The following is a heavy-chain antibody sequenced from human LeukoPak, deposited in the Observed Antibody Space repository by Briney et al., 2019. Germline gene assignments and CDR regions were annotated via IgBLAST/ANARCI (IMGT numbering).Heavy chain of an antibody. D-gene: IGHD3-3*01. CDR3: ARGRIPARLRELGVVTDRHYYMDV. Sequence: ASVKVSCGPSGNTFTNFAISGVQQPPGQGLEWMGWINPSNGNTKYALKVQGRVTMTTDTFTSTAYMELRSLSPDDTAVFYCARGRIPARLRELGVVTDRHYYMDVWGKGTTVTVS. CDR1: GNTFTNFA. CDR2: INPSNGNT. J-gene: IGHJ6*03. V-gene: IGHV1-18*01.